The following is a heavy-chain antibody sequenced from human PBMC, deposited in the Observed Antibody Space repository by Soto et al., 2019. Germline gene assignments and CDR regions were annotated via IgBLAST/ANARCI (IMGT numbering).Heavy chain of an antibody. CDR1: GFTCSSYS. CDR3: ARQPERIATIAWFDP. V-gene: IGHV3-48*01. D-gene: IGHD6-13*01. CDR2: ISSSSSTI. J-gene: IGHJ5*02. Sequence: EVQLVESGGGLVQPGGSLRLSCAASGFTCSSYSMNWVRQAPGKGLEWVSYISSSSSTISYADSAKGRFTIPRSNAKNSLNPQMNSMRAQGTAWYSCARQPERIATIAWFDPWGQGTLVTVSS.